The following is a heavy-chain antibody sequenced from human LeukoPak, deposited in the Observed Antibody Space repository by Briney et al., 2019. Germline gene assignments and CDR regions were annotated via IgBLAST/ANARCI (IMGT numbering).Heavy chain of an antibody. V-gene: IGHV1-46*01. D-gene: IGHD3-22*01. CDR3: ARLYETAGNDYYDPH. Sequence: ASVKVSCKASGYTFTSYYMHWVRQAPGEGLEWMGIINPTGGSTSYAQKFQGRVTMTRDTSTSTVYMELSSLRSEDTAVYYCARLYETAGNDYYDPHWGQGTLVTVSS. CDR2: INPTGGST. J-gene: IGHJ4*02. CDR1: GYTFTSYY.